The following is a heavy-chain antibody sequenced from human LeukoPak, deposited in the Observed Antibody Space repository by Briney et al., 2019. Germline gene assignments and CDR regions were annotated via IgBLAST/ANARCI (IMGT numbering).Heavy chain of an antibody. CDR1: GGFISSYY. CDR3: AREPRYCSGTNCYRGGYMDV. D-gene: IGHD2-15*01. V-gene: IGHV4-4*07. J-gene: IGHJ6*03. Sequence: SETLSLTCTVSGGFISSYYWSWIRQPAGKGLEWIGRLYTSGSTNYNSSLKSRVTMSVDTSKNQFSLKLSSVTAADTAVYYCAREPRYCSGTNCYRGGYMDVWGKGTTVTVSS. CDR2: LYTSGST.